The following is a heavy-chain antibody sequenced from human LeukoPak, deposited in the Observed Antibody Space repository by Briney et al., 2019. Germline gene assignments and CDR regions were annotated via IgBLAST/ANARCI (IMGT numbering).Heavy chain of an antibody. Sequence: SETLSLTCTVSGGSISNSSYYWGWIRQPPGKGLEWIGSIYYSGSTYYNPSLKSRVTISVDTSKNQFSLKLSSVTAADTAVYYCARHLPSLPAAIYVYYYGMDVWGQGTTVTVSS. J-gene: IGHJ6*02. CDR1: GGSISNSSYY. V-gene: IGHV4-39*01. CDR2: IYYSGST. CDR3: ARHLPSLPAAIYVYYYGMDV. D-gene: IGHD2-2*02.